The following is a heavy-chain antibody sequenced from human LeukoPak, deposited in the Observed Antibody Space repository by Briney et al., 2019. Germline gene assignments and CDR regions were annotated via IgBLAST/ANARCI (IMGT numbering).Heavy chain of an antibody. Sequence: PGGSLRLSCAASGLIFGNYWMTWVRQAPGKGPECVASISQDGTEKFYVGSAEGRFTISRDNAKNSLYVQMNSLSAEDTALYFCATDGFCSGGACFRKNDFWGQGTLVTVSS. CDR3: ATDGFCSGGACFRKNDF. CDR2: ISQDGTEK. V-gene: IGHV3-7*01. D-gene: IGHD2-15*01. CDR1: GLIFGNYW. J-gene: IGHJ4*02.